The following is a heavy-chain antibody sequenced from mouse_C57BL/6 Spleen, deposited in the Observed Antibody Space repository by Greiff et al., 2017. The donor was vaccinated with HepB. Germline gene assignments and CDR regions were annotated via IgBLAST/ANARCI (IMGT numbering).Heavy chain of an antibody. CDR1: GYTFTDYE. D-gene: IGHD1-1*01. CDR3: TRYPYYYG. V-gene: IGHV1-15*01. J-gene: IGHJ3*02. CDR2: IDPETGGT. Sequence: QVQLKQSGAELVRPGASVTLSCKASGYTFTDYEMHWVKQTPVHGLEWIGAIDPETGGTAYNQKFKGKAILTADKSSSTAYMELRSLTSEDSAVYYCTRYPYYYGWGQGTLVTVSA.